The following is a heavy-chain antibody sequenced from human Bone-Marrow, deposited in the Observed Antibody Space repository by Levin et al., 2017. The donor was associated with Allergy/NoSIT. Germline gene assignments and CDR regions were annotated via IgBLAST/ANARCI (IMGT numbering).Heavy chain of an antibody. CDR2: IYPGDSDT. V-gene: IGHV5-51*01. CDR1: GYSFTSYW. Sequence: GGSLRLSCKGSGYSFTSYWIGWVRQMPGKGLEWMGIIYPGDSDTRYSPSFQGQVTISADKSISTAYLQWSSLKASDTAMYYCASSYYDFSTGFDYWGQGTLVTVSS. D-gene: IGHD3-3*01. J-gene: IGHJ4*02. CDR3: ASSYYDFSTGFDY.